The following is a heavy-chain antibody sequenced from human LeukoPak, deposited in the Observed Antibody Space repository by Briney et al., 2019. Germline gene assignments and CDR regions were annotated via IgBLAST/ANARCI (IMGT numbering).Heavy chain of an antibody. CDR1: GGSFSGYY. Sequence: NPSETLSLTCAVYGGSFSGYYWSWIRQPPGKGLEWIGEINHSGSTNYNPSLKSRVTISVDTSKNQSSLKLSSVTAADTAVYYCARAYSGSYSPDYWGQGTLVTVSS. CDR2: INHSGST. D-gene: IGHD1-26*01. CDR3: ARAYSGSYSPDY. V-gene: IGHV4-34*01. J-gene: IGHJ4*02.